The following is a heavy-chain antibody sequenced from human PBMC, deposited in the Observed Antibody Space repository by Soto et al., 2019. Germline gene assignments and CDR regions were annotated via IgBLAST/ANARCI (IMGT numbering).Heavy chain of an antibody. CDR3: ASSLDPEYDFWSGTYYYYYYGMDV. J-gene: IGHJ6*02. V-gene: IGHV4-61*01. CDR1: GGSVSSGSYY. CDR2: IYYSGST. D-gene: IGHD3-3*01. Sequence: QVQLQESGPGLVKPSETLSLTCTVSGGSVSSGSYYWSWIRQPPGKGLEWIGYIYYSGSTNYNPSLKSRVTISVDTSKNQYSLKLSSVPAADTAVYYCASSLDPEYDFWSGTYYYYYYGMDVWGQGTTVTVSS.